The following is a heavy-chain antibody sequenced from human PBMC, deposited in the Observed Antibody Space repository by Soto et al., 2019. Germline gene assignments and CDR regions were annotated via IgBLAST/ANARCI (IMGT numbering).Heavy chain of an antibody. J-gene: IGHJ4*02. V-gene: IGHV1-69*01. CDR2: IIPIFGTA. CDR3: AREYYYEISGYYSLDY. Sequence: QVQLVQSGAEVKKPGSSVKVSCKASGGTFSSYAISWVRQAPGQGLEWMGGIIPIFGTANYAQKFQGRVTITADESTSTAYMELSSLRSEDTAVYYRAREYYYEISGYYSLDYWGQGTLVTVSS. D-gene: IGHD3-22*01. CDR1: GGTFSSYA.